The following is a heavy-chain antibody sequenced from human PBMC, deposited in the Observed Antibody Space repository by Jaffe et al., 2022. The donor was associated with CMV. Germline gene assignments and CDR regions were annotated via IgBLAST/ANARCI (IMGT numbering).Heavy chain of an antibody. V-gene: IGHV4-39*01. CDR1: GGSISSSSYY. CDR2: IYYSGST. CDR3: ARHGTGANDAFDI. J-gene: IGHJ3*02. D-gene: IGHD2-8*02. Sequence: QLQLQESGPGLVKPSETLSLTCTVSGGSISSSSYYWGWIRQPPGKGLEWIGSIYYSGSTYYNPSLKSRVTISVDTSKNQFSLKLSSVTAADTAVYYCARHGTGANDAFDIWGQGTMVTVSS.